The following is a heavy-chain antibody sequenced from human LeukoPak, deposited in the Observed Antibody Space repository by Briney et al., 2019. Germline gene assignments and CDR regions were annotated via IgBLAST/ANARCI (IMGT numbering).Heavy chain of an antibody. J-gene: IGHJ5*02. CDR1: GGSISSGGYY. CDR3: AREIVTTVSSPNWFDP. V-gene: IGHV4-31*03. D-gene: IGHD4-11*01. Sequence: SQTLSLTCTVSGGSISSGGYYWSWIRQHPGKGLEWIGYIYYSGSTYYNPSLKSRVTISVDTSKNQFSLELSSVTAADTAVYYCAREIVTTVSSPNWFDPWGQGTLVTVSS. CDR2: IYYSGST.